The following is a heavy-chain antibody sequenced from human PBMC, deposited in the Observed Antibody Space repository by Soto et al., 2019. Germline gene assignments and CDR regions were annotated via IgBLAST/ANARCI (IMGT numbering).Heavy chain of an antibody. D-gene: IGHD3-3*01. J-gene: IGHJ6*03. CDR2: ISGSGGST. CDR1: GFTFSSYA. CDR3: AKSGYSYYYYYMDV. Sequence: GGSLRLSCAASGFTFSSYAMSWVRQAPGKGLEWVSGISGSGGSTYHADSAKGRFTISGDNSKNTLHLQMNSLRAEDTAVYYCAKSGYSYYYYYMDVWGKGTTVTVSS. V-gene: IGHV3-23*01.